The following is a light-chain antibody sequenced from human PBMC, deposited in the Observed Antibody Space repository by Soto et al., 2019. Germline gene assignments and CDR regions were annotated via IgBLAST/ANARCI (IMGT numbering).Light chain of an antibody. CDR2: SAS. Sequence: EIVLTQSPGTLSLSPGERATLSCRASQSVRNNYLAWYQQKPGQAPRLLIYSASTRATGIPDRFSGSVSGTDFTLTISRLQPEDYAVYYCHQYNNWPPWTFGQGTKVEIK. V-gene: IGKV3-20*01. J-gene: IGKJ1*01. CDR1: QSVRNNY. CDR3: HQYNNWPPWT.